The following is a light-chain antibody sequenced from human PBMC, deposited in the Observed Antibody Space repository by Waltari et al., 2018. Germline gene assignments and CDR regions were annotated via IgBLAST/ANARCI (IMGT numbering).Light chain of an antibody. CDR3: QHYVNLPVT. V-gene: IGKV3-20*01. CDR2: AAS. CDR1: QSVSRA. Sequence: EIVLTQSPGTLSLSPGERATPSCRASQSVSRALAWYQQKPGQAPRLLIYAASTRATGVPDRFSGSGSGTDFSLTISRLDPEDFAVYYCQHYVNLPVTFGQGTKVEI. J-gene: IGKJ1*01.